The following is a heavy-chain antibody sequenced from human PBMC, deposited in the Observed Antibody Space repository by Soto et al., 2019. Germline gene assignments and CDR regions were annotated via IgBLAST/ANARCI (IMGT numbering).Heavy chain of an antibody. V-gene: IGHV3-30-3*01. CDR1: GFTFSSYA. J-gene: IGHJ6*02. CDR3: ARDSLGYCSGGSCFYYGMDV. CDR2: ISYDGSNK. D-gene: IGHD2-15*01. Sequence: GGSLRLSCAASGFTFSSYAMHWVRQAPGKGLEWVAVISYDGSNKYYADSVKGRFTISRDNSKNTLYLQMNSLRAEDTAVYYCARDSLGYCSGGSCFYYGMDVWGQGTTVTVSS.